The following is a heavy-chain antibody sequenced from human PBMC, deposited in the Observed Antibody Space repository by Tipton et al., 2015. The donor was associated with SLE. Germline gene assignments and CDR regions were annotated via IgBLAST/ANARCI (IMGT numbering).Heavy chain of an antibody. CDR2: IHTDGSST. V-gene: IGHV3-74*01. CDR1: GFTFSTYW. CDR3: ARHDTNYGRNWFDP. D-gene: IGHD2-8*01. Sequence: SLRLSCAASGFTFSTYWMHWVRQAPGKGLVWVSRIHTDGSSTNYADSVKGRFTISRDNAKNTLYLQMNSLRAEDTAVYYCARHDTNYGRNWFDPWGQGTLVTVSS. J-gene: IGHJ5*02.